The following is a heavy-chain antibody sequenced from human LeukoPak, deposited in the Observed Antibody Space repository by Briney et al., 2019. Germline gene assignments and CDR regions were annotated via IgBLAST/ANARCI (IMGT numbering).Heavy chain of an antibody. D-gene: IGHD2-15*01. J-gene: IGHJ4*02. V-gene: IGHV3-30*04. Sequence: GRSLRLSCAASGFTFSSYAMHWVRQAPGKGLEWVAVISYDGSNKYYADSVKGRFTISRDNSKNTLYLQMNSLRAEDTAVYYCARDGSPYCSGGSCYMRGWGQGTLVTVSS. CDR2: ISYDGSNK. CDR3: ARDGSPYCSGGSCYMRG. CDR1: GFTFSSYA.